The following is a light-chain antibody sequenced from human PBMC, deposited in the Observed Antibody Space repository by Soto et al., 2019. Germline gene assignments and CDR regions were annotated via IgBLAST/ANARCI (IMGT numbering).Light chain of an antibody. Sequence: QSVLTQPPSVSGAPRQRVTISCTGSSSNIGAGYDVHWYQQLPGTAPKLLVHGNTDRPSGVPDRFSGSKSGTSASLAITGLQAEDEADYYCQSYDSSLSGWLFGGGTKVTVL. CDR2: GNT. CDR1: SSNIGAGYD. J-gene: IGLJ2*01. V-gene: IGLV1-40*01. CDR3: QSYDSSLSGWL.